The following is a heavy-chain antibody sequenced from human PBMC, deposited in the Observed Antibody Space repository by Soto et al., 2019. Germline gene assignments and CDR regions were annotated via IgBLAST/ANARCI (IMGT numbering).Heavy chain of an antibody. CDR1: GFTFSNYA. CDR3: AKPGVRGVPSYFSMDV. Sequence: GGSLRLSCAASGFTFSNYAMSWVRQAPGKGLEWVSGISGSGGSTYDADSVKGHFTISRDNSKNTLYLQVHSLRAEDTAIYYCAKPGVRGVPSYFSMDVWGQGTTVTVSS. CDR2: ISGSGGST. J-gene: IGHJ6*02. V-gene: IGHV3-23*01. D-gene: IGHD3-10*01.